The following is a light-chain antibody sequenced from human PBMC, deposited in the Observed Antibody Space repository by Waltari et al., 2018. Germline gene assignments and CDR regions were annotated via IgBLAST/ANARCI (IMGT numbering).Light chain of an antibody. Sequence: EILLTQSHGSLSSSPGERVTLSCRPRQSVSRALAGYQQQPGQSPRLLIFGASNRVTCIPDSFSGSGSETDFSLTISRLEPEDFAVYYCQHYVRLPATFGRGTKVEIK. J-gene: IGKJ1*01. CDR3: QHYVRLPAT. CDR1: QSVSRA. V-gene: IGKV3-20*01. CDR2: GAS.